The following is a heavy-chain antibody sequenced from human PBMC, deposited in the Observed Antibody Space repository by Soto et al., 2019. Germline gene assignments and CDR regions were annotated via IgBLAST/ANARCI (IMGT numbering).Heavy chain of an antibody. D-gene: IGHD6-6*01. J-gene: IGHJ6*03. CDR3: ARCGAARPYYYYYMDV. CDR2: INAGNGNT. V-gene: IGHV1-3*01. Sequence: ASVKVSCKASGYTFTSYAVHWVRQTPGQRLEWMGWINAGNGNTKYSQKFQGRVTITRDTSASTAYMELSSLRSEDTAVYYCARCGAARPYYYYYMDVWGKGTTVPVSS. CDR1: GYTFTSYA.